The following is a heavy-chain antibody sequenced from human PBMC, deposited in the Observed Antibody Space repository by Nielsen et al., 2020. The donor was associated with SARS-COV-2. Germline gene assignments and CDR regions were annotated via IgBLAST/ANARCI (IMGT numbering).Heavy chain of an antibody. V-gene: IGHV4-31*03. CDR3: ARVMDCSGGSCYSFDY. D-gene: IGHD2-15*01. J-gene: IGHJ4*02. CDR2: IYYSGST. Sequence: SETLSLTCTVSGGSISSGGYYWSWIRQHPGKGLEWIGYIYYSGSTYYNPSLKSRVTISVDTSKNQFSLKLSSVTAADTAVYYCARVMDCSGGSCYSFDYWGQGTLVTVSS. CDR1: GGSISSGGYY.